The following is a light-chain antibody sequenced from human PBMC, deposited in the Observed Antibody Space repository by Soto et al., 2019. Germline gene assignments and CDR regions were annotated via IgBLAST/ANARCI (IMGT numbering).Light chain of an antibody. V-gene: IGLV1-44*01. CDR3: AAWDDSLNSPL. CDR2: NSD. Sequence: QSVLTQPPSAAGTPGQRGTISCSGTGSNVGSNSVSWYHHLPGTAPKLLIYNSDQRPSGVPDRFSGSKSDTSASPAISGLKSADEADYDCAAWDDSLNSPLFGGGTKLTVL. CDR1: GSNVGSNS. J-gene: IGLJ2*01.